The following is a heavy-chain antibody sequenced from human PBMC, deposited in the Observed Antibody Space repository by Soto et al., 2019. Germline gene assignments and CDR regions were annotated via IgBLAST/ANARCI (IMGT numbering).Heavy chain of an antibody. CDR2: IYPGDSDT. CDR1: GYSFSTSW. D-gene: IGHD2-21*01. Sequence: PGESLKISCQGSGYSFSTSWIGWVLQMPWKGLEWMGIIYPGDSDTRYSPSFQGQVTISADKSISTAFLQWSSLKASDTATYYCARTTIAGIRGYFDYWGQGTLVTVSS. CDR3: ARTTIAGIRGYFDY. V-gene: IGHV5-51*01. J-gene: IGHJ4*02.